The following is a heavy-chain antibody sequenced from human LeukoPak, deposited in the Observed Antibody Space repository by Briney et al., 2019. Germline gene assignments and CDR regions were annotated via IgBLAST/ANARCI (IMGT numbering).Heavy chain of an antibody. CDR2: IYTSGST. CDR1: GGSISSGSYY. V-gene: IGHV4-61*02. J-gene: IGHJ3*02. CDR3: AGGYSYGPDAFDI. D-gene: IGHD5-18*01. Sequence: SETLSLTCTVSGGSISSGSYYWSWIRQPAGKGLEWIGRIYTSGSTNYNPSLKSRVTISVDTSKNQFSLKLSSVTAADTAVYYRAGGYSYGPDAFDIWGQGTMVTVSS.